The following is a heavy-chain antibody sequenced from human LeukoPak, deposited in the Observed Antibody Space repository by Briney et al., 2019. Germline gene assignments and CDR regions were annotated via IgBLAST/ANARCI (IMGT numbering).Heavy chain of an antibody. J-gene: IGHJ4*02. Sequence: KPGGSLRLSCAASEFTLSDYYMTWIREAPGKGVEWISSISASGSMTFYADSVKDRFTISRDNAKNSLHLQVNSLRAEDTAVYFCARHMVLSPCDYWGVGTLVTVAS. CDR2: ISASGSMT. CDR1: EFTLSDYY. CDR3: ARHMVLSPCDY. V-gene: IGHV3-11*01. D-gene: IGHD4/OR15-4a*01.